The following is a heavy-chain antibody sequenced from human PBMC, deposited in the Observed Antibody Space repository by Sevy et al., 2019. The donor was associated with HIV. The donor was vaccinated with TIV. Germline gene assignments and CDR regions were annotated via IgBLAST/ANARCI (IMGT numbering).Heavy chain of an antibody. CDR3: ARDWRYCSSTSCYTNHDAFDI. D-gene: IGHD2-2*02. CDR2: IIPIFGTA. CDR1: GGTFSSYA. J-gene: IGHJ3*02. Sequence: ASVKVSCKASGGTFSSYAISWVRQAPEQGLEWMGGIIPIFGTANYAQKFQGRVTITADESTSTAYMELSSLRSEDTAVYYCARDWRYCSSTSCYTNHDAFDIWGQGTMVTVSS. V-gene: IGHV1-69*13.